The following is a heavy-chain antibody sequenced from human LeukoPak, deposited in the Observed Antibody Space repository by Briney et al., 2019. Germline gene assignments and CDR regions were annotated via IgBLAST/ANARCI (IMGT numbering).Heavy chain of an antibody. J-gene: IGHJ6*02. V-gene: IGHV3-21*01. D-gene: IGHD3-22*01. CDR2: ISSSSSYI. CDR1: GFTFSSYA. Sequence: PGRSLRLSCAASGFTFSSYAMNWVRQAPGKGLEWVSSISSSSSYIYYADSVKGRFTISRDNAKNSLYLQMNSLRAEDTAVYYCARDRVITMIVVVSLGTYGMDVWGQGTTVTVSS. CDR3: ARDRVITMIVVVSLGTYGMDV.